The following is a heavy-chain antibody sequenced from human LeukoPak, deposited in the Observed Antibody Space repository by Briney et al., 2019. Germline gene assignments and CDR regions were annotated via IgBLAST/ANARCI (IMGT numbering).Heavy chain of an antibody. CDR3: VRDATRGGDLDH. CDR2: INKDGSEK. CDR1: GFTFSDFW. Sequence: RGSLRLSCAASGFTFSDFWMMWVRQAPGQGLQWVAQINKDGSEKYYVDSVRGRFTISRDNARNSLDLQMNTLRVEETAVYYCVRDATRGGDLDHWGQGTLSPSPQ. V-gene: IGHV3-7*01. J-gene: IGHJ5*02. D-gene: IGHD2-21*01.